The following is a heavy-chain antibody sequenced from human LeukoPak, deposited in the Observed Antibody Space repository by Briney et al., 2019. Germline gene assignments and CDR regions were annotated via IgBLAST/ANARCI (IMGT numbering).Heavy chain of an antibody. J-gene: IGHJ4*02. CDR3: TRDRSRAEDD. D-gene: IGHD1-14*01. Sequence: GGSLRLSCAASGFTFSRFAMSWVRQAPGKGLEWVANINQGGSDKCYVDSVKGRFTISRDNANNLLYLQMNSLRGEDTAVYYCTRDRSRAEDDWGQGTLVTVSS. V-gene: IGHV3-7*01. CDR2: INQGGSDK. CDR1: GFTFSRFA.